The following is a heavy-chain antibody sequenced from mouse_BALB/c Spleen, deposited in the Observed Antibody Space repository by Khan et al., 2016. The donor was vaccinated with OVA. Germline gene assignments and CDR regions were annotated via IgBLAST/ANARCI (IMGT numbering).Heavy chain of an antibody. CDR2: IDPANGNT. D-gene: IGHD4-1*01. J-gene: IGHJ3*01. CDR1: GFTIKDTY. Sequence: EVELVESGAELVKPGASVKLSCTASGFTIKDTYMHWVKQRPEQGLEWIGRIDPANGNTKYDPKFQGKATLTADTSSNTAYLQLSSLTSEDTAVYYCARDYWDVFAYWGQGTMVTVSA. CDR3: ARDYWDVFAY. V-gene: IGHV14-3*02.